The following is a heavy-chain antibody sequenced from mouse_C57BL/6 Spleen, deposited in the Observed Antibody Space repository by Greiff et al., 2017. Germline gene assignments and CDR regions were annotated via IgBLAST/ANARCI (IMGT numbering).Heavy chain of an antibody. V-gene: IGHV2-4*01. D-gene: IGHD1-1*01. J-gene: IGHJ4*01. CDR3: AKIYYGRPSMDY. CDR2: IWSGGST. Sequence: VKLQESGPGLVQPSQSLSITCTVSGFSLTSYGVHWVRQPPGKGLEWLGVIWSGGSTDYNAAFISRLSISKDNSKSQVFFKMNSLQADDTAIYYCAKIYYGRPSMDYWGQGTSVTVSS. CDR1: GFSLTSYG.